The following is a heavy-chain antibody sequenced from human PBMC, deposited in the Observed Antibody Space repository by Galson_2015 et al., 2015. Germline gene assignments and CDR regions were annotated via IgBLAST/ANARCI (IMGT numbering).Heavy chain of an antibody. J-gene: IGHJ5*02. V-gene: IGHV1-3*01. Sequence: SVKVSCKASGYTFTSYAIYWVRQAPGQRLEWMGWINAGNGNTIYSQKFQGRVTITRDTSANTAYMELSSLRSEDTAVYYCARGVGSFGSSCYGWVDPWGQGALVTVSS. CDR2: INAGNGNT. CDR1: GYTFTSYA. D-gene: IGHD3-22*01. CDR3: ARGVGSFGSSCYGWVDP.